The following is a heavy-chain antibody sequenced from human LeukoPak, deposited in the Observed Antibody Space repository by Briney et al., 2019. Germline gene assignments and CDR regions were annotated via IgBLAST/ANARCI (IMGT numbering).Heavy chain of an antibody. V-gene: IGHV3-15*01. CDR2: IKSKGDGETT. Sequence: GGSLRLSCAASGFTFTNAWMTWVRQAPGKGLEWVGRIKSKGDGETTDYDAPVKGRFTMSRDDSKATLYLQMNSLKAEDTAVYYCATDLGLTMIRGVIVHWGQGALVTVSS. CDR3: ATDLGLTMIRGVIVH. J-gene: IGHJ4*02. D-gene: IGHD3-10*01. CDR1: GFTFTNAW.